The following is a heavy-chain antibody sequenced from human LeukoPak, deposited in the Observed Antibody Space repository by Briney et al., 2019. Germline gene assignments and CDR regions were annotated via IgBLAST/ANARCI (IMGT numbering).Heavy chain of an antibody. CDR3: ARASTRWRPVDY. CDR2: INHSGST. D-gene: IGHD4-23*01. V-gene: IGHV4-34*01. CDR1: GGSFSGYY. Sequence: SEILSLTCAVYGGSFSGYYWSWIRQPPGKGLEWIGEINHSGSTNYNPSLKSRVTISVDTSKNQFSLKLSSVTAADTAVYYCARASTRWRPVDYWGQGTLVTVSS. J-gene: IGHJ4*02.